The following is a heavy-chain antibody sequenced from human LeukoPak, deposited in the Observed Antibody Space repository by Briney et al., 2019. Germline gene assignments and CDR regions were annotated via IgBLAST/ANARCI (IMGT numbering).Heavy chain of an antibody. CDR3: AKVYYDILTGYYIPRGYFDY. CDR1: GFTFSSYA. J-gene: IGHJ4*02. D-gene: IGHD3-9*01. CDR2: ISGSGGGR. Sequence: GGSLRLSCAASGFTFSSYAMSWVGQAPGKGLEWVSAISGSGGGRNDADFVTGRFTISRDNSKNMLYLQMNSLRAEDTAVYYCAKVYYDILTGYYIPRGYFDYWGQGTLVTVSS. V-gene: IGHV3-23*01.